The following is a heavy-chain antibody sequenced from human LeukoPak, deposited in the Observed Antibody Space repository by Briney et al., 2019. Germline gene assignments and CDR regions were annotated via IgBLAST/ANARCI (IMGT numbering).Heavy chain of an antibody. CDR1: GFTFSNAW. CDR2: IKSKTDGGTT. D-gene: IGHD5-18*01. CDR3: ARHLSGVTGYTYGRGIDY. Sequence: GGSLRLSCAASGFTFSNAWMSWVRQAPGKGLEWVGRIKSKTDGGTTDYAAPVKGRFTISRDNAKKSLYLQMNSLRAEDTAVYYCARHLSGVTGYTYGRGIDYWGQGTLVTVSS. J-gene: IGHJ4*02. V-gene: IGHV3-15*01.